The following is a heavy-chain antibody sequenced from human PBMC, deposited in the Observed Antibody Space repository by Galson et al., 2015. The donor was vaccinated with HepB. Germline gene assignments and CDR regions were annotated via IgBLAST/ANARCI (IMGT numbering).Heavy chain of an antibody. D-gene: IGHD6-19*01. CDR1: GLTFSSYW. CDR3: ASLWEQWLDRRIDY. J-gene: IGHJ4*02. Sequence: SLRLSCAASGLTFSSYWMHWVRQAPGKGLVWVSRINSDGSSTSYADSVKGRFTISRDNAKNTLYLQMNSLRAEDTAVYYCASLWEQWLDRRIDYWGQGTLVTVSS. V-gene: IGHV3-74*01. CDR2: INSDGSST.